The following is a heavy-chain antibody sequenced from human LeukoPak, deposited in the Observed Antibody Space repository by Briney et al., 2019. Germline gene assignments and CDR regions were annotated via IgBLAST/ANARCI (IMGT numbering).Heavy chain of an antibody. CDR1: GYTFTSYY. V-gene: IGHV1-46*01. Sequence: PGGSLRLSCAASGYTFTSYYMHWVRQAPGQGLEWMGIINPSGGSTSYAQKFQGRVTMTRGTSTSTVYMELSSLRSEDTAVYYCARGVRVGATQFDYWGQGTLVTVSS. CDR2: INPSGGST. J-gene: IGHJ4*02. D-gene: IGHD1-26*01. CDR3: ARGVRVGATQFDY.